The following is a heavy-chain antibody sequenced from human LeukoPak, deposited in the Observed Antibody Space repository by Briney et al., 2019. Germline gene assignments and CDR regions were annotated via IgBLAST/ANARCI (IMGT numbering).Heavy chain of an antibody. D-gene: IGHD6-19*01. Sequence: GGSLRLSCAAPGFTLDGYGMSWVRQARGKGLEWVSGISWNGGDTSYADSVKGRFTISKDTAKNSLHLQMNSLRAEDTAFYYCARDGSSGWYSDYWGQGTLVPVSS. V-gene: IGHV3-20*04. CDR2: ISWNGGDT. CDR1: GFTLDGYG. J-gene: IGHJ4*02. CDR3: ARDGSSGWYSDY.